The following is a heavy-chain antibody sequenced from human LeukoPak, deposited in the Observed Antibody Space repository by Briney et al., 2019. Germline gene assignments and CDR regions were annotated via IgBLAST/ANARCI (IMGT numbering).Heavy chain of an antibody. CDR1: GYTFTSYY. V-gene: IGHV1-46*01. CDR3: ARDLNIVVVTAIPDYYGMDV. Sequence: ASVKVSCKASGYTFTSYYMHWVRQAPGQGLEWMGIINPSGGSTSYAQKFQGRVTMTRDTSTSTVYMELSSLRSEDTAVYYCARDLNIVVVTAIPDYYGMDVWGQGTTVTVSS. J-gene: IGHJ6*02. CDR2: INPSGGST. D-gene: IGHD2-21*02.